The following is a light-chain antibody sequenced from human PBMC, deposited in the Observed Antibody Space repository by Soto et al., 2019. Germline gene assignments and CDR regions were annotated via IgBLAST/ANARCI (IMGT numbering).Light chain of an antibody. CDR1: SGYSYYK. CDR3: GTDHDSGSDFVWV. CDR2: VGTGGLVG. Sequence: QPVLTQPPSASASLGASVTLSCTLSSGYSYYKVDWYQQRPGKGPRFVMRVGTGGLVGSKGDGIPDRFSVLGSGLNRYLTIKNIQEEDESDYYCGTDHDSGSDFVWVFGGGTKLTVL. V-gene: IGLV9-49*01. J-gene: IGLJ3*02.